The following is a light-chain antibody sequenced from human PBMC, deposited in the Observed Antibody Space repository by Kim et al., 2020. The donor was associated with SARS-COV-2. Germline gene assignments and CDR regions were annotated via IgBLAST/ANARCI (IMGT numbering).Light chain of an antibody. Sequence: ASVGDRVTITCRASQGISNYLAWYQQKPGKGPKVLIYDASNLESGVPSRFSVSGSGTDFTLSISSLQPEDFATYYCQQVNSYPPTFGQGTRLEIK. J-gene: IGKJ5*01. CDR2: DAS. CDR3: QQVNSYPPT. CDR1: QGISNY. V-gene: IGKV1-13*02.